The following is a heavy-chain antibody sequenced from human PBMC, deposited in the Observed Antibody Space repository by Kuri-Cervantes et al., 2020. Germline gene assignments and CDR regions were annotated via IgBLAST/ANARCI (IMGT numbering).Heavy chain of an antibody. Sequence: SETLSLTCVVYGGSFSGYYWSWIRQPPGKGLEWIGEINRSGGTDYNPSLKSRVTISIDKSKNQFSLKLSSVTAADTAVYYCARSFDYMDVWGKGTTVTVSS. CDR3: ARSFDYMDV. V-gene: IGHV4-34*01. CDR2: INRSGGT. J-gene: IGHJ6*03. CDR1: GGSFSGYY.